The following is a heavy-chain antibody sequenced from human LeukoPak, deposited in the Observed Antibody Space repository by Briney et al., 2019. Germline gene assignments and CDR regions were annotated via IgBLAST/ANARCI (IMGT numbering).Heavy chain of an antibody. J-gene: IGHJ6*02. CDR1: RFIFSVYG. Sequence: GRSLTLSCVASRFIFSVYGMHWVRQAPGKGLEWVAFMSYDENTEYYIDSVKGRFTISRDNSKNTLYLQMNSLRAEDTAVYYCAREGRISRTKWHYYYYGMDVWGQGTTVTVSS. V-gene: IGHV3-33*05. D-gene: IGHD3-10*01. CDR3: AREGRISRTKWHYYYYGMDV. CDR2: MSYDENTE.